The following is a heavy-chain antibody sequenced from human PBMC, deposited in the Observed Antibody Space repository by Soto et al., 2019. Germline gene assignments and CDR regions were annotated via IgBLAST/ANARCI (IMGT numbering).Heavy chain of an antibody. V-gene: IGHV3-7*05. J-gene: IGHJ3*02. CDR2: IRTDGSQR. CDR3: ARDVSPGSSGLYFDAFDI. Sequence: EVQLVESGGGLVQPGGSLTLSCAASEFAFSSYWMTWVRQAPGKGLEWVANIRTDGSQRSYLDSVRGRFTISRDNSKNSLYLQMNSLRAEDTALYFCARDVSPGSSGLYFDAFDIWGQGTMVTVSS. D-gene: IGHD6-25*01. CDR1: EFAFSSYW.